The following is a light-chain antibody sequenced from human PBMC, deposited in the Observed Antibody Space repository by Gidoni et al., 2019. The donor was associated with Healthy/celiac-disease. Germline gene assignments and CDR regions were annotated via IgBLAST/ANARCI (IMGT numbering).Light chain of an antibody. J-gene: IGKJ2*01. V-gene: IGKV3-11*01. CDR2: DAA. Sequence: ELVFTQSPATLSLSPGERATRSCRASQSVSSYLAWYQQKPGQAPRLLIDDAANRATGIPARFSGSGSGTDFTLTISSLEPEDFAVYYCQQRSNWPYTFGQGTKLEIK. CDR1: QSVSSY. CDR3: QQRSNWPYT.